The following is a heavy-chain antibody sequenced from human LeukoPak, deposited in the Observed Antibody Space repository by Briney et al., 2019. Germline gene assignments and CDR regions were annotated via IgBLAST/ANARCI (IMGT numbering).Heavy chain of an antibody. Sequence: AGGSLRLSCAASGFTFSSYSMNWVRQAPGKGLEWVSSISSSSSYIYYADSVKGRFTISRDNAKNSLYLQMNSLRAEDTAVYYRAREWPVVPAAIGSFDYWGQGTLVTVSS. CDR2: ISSSSSYI. CDR1: GFTFSSYS. D-gene: IGHD2-2*02. CDR3: AREWPVVPAAIGSFDY. V-gene: IGHV3-21*01. J-gene: IGHJ4*02.